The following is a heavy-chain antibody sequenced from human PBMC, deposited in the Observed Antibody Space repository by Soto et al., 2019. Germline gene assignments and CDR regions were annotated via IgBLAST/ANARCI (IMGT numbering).Heavy chain of an antibody. V-gene: IGHV1-18*01. CDR2: ISAYNGNT. CDR3: ARENYCSSTSCYSGNYYYYGMDV. Sequence: QVQLVQSGAEVKKPGASVKVSCKASGYTFTSYGISWVRQAPEQGLEWMGWISAYNGNTNYAQKLQGRVTMTTDTSTSTAYMELRSLRSDDTAVYYCARENYCSSTSCYSGNYYYYGMDVWGQGTTVTVSS. J-gene: IGHJ6*02. CDR1: GYTFTSYG. D-gene: IGHD2-2*01.